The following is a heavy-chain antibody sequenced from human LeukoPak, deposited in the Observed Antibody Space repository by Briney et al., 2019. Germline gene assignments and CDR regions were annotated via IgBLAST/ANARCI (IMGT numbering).Heavy chain of an antibody. J-gene: IGHJ3*02. D-gene: IGHD3-3*01. Sequence: GASVKVSCKASGYTFTSYDINWVRQATGQGLEWMGWMNPNSGNTGYAQKFQGRVTMTRNTSISTAYMELSSLRSEDTAVYYCARVWGNYDFWSGPKVGAFDIWGQGTMVTASS. V-gene: IGHV1-8*01. CDR3: ARVWGNYDFWSGPKVGAFDI. CDR1: GYTFTSYD. CDR2: MNPNSGNT.